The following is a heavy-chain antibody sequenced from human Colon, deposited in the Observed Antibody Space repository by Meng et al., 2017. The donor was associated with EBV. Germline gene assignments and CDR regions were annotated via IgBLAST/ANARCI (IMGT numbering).Heavy chain of an antibody. V-gene: IGHV4-34*02. CDR2: INHSGSA. CDR3: ARTFGYCSNNNCPRTLGY. D-gene: IGHD2-2*03. J-gene: IGHJ4*02. CDR1: GWSLSGYY. Sequence: QVQLQQWGAGLLKPSEPLSLTCGVSGWSLSGYYWSWIRHFPGRTLEFIGDINHSGSANYNPSLRSRVTISVDTSKNQIFLNLHSVTAADTAVYHCARTFGYCSNNNCPRTLGYWGQGTLVTASS.